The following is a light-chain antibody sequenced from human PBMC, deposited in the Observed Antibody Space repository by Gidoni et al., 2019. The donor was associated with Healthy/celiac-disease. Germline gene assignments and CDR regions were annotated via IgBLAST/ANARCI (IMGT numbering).Light chain of an antibody. Sequence: QSGLTQPPTVSGAPVQRVTSSCTASSSNIGAGYVVHWYQQLPGTAPQLLPYGNSNRPSGVPARSSGSKSGTSASLAISGLQAEAEADYYCQSYDSSLSAVVFGGGTTLTVL. CDR3: QSYDSSLSAVV. J-gene: IGLJ2*01. CDR1: SSNIGAGYV. V-gene: IGLV1-40*01. CDR2: GNS.